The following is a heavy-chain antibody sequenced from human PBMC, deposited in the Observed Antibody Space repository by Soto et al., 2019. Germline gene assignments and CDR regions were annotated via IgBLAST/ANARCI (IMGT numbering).Heavy chain of an antibody. D-gene: IGHD3-22*01. J-gene: IGHJ3*02. CDR2: IYPGDSDT. Sequence: VESLKISCKGSGYIFTSYWIWCFRQMPVKVLEWMGIIYPGDSDTRYSPSFQGQVTISADKSISTAYLQWSSLKASDTAMYYCARHLGYYYDSSGDAFDIWGQGTMVTVSS. V-gene: IGHV5-51*01. CDR3: ARHLGYYYDSSGDAFDI. CDR1: GYIFTSYW.